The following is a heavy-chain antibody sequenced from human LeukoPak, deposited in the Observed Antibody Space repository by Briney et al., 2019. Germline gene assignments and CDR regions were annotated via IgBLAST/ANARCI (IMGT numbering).Heavy chain of an antibody. Sequence: PETLSLSCTVSGYSINSGFYWGWIRQAPGKGLEWIGSIYHSGSTHYKSSLKSGVTISVDTSKNQWSLKLTLVTAADTALYYCARGVGLTQGGAFDSWGQGPLVTVSS. CDR1: GYSINSGFY. J-gene: IGHJ4*02. V-gene: IGHV4-38-2*02. CDR2: IYHSGST. CDR3: ARGVGLTQGGAFDS. D-gene: IGHD3-16*01.